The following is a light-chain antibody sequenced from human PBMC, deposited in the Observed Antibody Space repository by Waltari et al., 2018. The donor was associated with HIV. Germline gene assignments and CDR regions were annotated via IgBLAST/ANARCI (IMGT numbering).Light chain of an antibody. CDR3: QAWGTSTSGV. CDR1: ELGAKY. J-gene: IGLJ2*01. CDR2: QDN. Sequence: YEVTQPPSVAVSPGQTASITCSGYELGAKYTCWYHQRPGQSPLLIIYQDNKRPSGIPERFSASNSGHTATLTISGTLPMDEADYYCQAWGTSTSGVFGRGTKLTVL. V-gene: IGLV3-1*01.